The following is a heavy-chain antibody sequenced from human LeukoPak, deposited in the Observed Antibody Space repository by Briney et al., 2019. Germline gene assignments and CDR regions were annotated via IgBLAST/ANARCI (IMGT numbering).Heavy chain of an antibody. CDR2: MNPNSGNT. D-gene: IGHD1-26*01. J-gene: IGHJ5*02. CDR3: ARSLVVGATYPYH. V-gene: IGHV1-8*03. Sequence: GASVKVSCKASGYTFTSYDINWVRQAPGQGLEWMGWMNPNSGNTGYAQKFQGRVTITRNTSISTAYMELSSLRAEDTAVYYCARSLVVGATYPYHWGQGTLVTVSS. CDR1: GYTFTSYD.